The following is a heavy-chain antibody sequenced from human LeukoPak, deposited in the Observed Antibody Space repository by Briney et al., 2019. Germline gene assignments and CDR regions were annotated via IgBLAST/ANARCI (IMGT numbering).Heavy chain of an antibody. V-gene: IGHV4-34*01. CDR1: GGSFSDNW. J-gene: IGHJ3*02. CDR3: ARHEAAYCGGDCYLRAFDI. D-gene: IGHD2-21*02. CDR2: INHSGST. Sequence: PSETLSLTCGVYGGSFSDNWWSWIRQPPGKGLEWIGEINHSGSTNYNPSLKSRVTISVDTSKNQVSLKLSSVTAADTAVYYCARHEAAYCGGDCYLRAFDIWGQGTMVTVSS.